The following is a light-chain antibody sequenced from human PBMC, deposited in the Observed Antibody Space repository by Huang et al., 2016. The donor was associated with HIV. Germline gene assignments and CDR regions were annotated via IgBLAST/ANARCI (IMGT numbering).Light chain of an antibody. J-gene: IGKJ5*01. CDR1: QGISTY. CDR3: QQSYSALSS. Sequence: IACRASQGISTYLNWYQQKPGKAPKLLISSASALHSGVPSRFSGSGSGTDFTLTIRGLQLDDFATYYCQQSYSALSSFGPGTRL. V-gene: IGKV1-39*01. CDR2: SAS.